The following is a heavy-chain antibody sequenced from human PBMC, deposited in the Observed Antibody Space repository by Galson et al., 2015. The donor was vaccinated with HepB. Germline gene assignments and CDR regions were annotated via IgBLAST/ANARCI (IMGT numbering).Heavy chain of an antibody. CDR3: AKDFCRADNCDPFDY. Sequence: LRLSCAASGFTFSNYAMSWVRQAPGKGLEWVSGIYPSEQTTYYADSVKGRFTIFRDNSKNTVYLQMNSLRAEDTAVYFCAKDFCRADNCDPFDYWGQGTLVTVSS. V-gene: IGHV3-23*05. J-gene: IGHJ4*02. D-gene: IGHD3-3*01. CDR1: GFTFSNYA. CDR2: IYPSEQTT.